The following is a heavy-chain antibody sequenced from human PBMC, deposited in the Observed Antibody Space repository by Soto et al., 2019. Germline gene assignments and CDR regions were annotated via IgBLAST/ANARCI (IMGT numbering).Heavy chain of an antibody. CDR2: IYHSGRT. V-gene: IGHV4-4*02. CDR3: ARRWGEGRVDY. Sequence: QVQLQETGPGLVKPSGPLSLTCAVSGGSISSSNWWSWVRQPPGKGLEWIGEIYHSGRTNYNPSRKRRVTISVDKSRNQFSPKLSSVTAADTAVYYCARRWGEGRVDYWGQGTLVTVSS. CDR1: GGSISSSNW. J-gene: IGHJ4*02. D-gene: IGHD3-10*01.